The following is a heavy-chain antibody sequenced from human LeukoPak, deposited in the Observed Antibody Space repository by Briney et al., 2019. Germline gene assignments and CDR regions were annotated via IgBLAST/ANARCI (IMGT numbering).Heavy chain of an antibody. D-gene: IGHD6-19*01. CDR1: GFTFSSYA. CDR3: AKDSRQWLANWFDP. J-gene: IGHJ5*02. CDR2: ISGSGGST. V-gene: IGHV3-23*01. Sequence: SGGSLRLSCAASGFTFSSYAMSWVRQAPGKGLEWVSAISGSGGSTYYADSVKGRFTISRDNSKNTLCLQMNSLRAEDTAVYYCAKDSRQWLANWFDPWGQGTLVTVSS.